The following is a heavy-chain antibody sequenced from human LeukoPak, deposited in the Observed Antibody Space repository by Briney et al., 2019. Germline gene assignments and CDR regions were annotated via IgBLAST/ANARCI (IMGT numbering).Heavy chain of an antibody. J-gene: IGHJ6*02. CDR3: ARGHHNWASYYGMDV. V-gene: IGHV4-34*01. D-gene: IGHD1-1*01. CDR2: INHSGST. CDR1: GGSFSGYY. Sequence: PSETLSLTCAVYGGSFSGYYWSWIRLPPGKGLEWIGEINHSGSTNYNPSLKSRVTISVDTSKNQFSLKLSSVTAADTAVYYCARGHHNWASYYGMDVWGQGTTVTVSS.